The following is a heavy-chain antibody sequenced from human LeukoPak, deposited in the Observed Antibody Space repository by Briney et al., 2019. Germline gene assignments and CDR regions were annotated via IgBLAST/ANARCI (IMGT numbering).Heavy chain of an antibody. CDR3: VRGNTVFQH. J-gene: IGHJ1*01. D-gene: IGHD4-23*01. CDR2: KYYSGSA. CDR1: GGSISGYY. Sequence: SETLSLTCTVSGGSISGYYWSWIRQPPGKGLEWMGYKYYSGSATCNPSLKSRVTFSVDTSKNQFSLKLSSVTAADTAVYYCVRGNTVFQHWGQGTLVTDCS. V-gene: IGHV4-59*08.